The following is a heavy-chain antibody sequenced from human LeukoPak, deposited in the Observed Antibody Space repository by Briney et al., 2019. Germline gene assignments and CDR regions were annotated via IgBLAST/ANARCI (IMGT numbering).Heavy chain of an antibody. J-gene: IGHJ4*02. V-gene: IGHV1-69*06. CDR2: IIPIFGTA. D-gene: IGHD2-21*02. CDR3: ARDGSRGNLVTAPDF. Sequence: ASVKVSCKASGGTFSSYAISWVRQAPGQGLEWMGGIIPIFGTANYAQKFQGRVTITADKSTSTAYMELSSLRSEDTAVYYCARDGSRGNLVTAPDFWGQGTLVTVSS. CDR1: GGTFSSYA.